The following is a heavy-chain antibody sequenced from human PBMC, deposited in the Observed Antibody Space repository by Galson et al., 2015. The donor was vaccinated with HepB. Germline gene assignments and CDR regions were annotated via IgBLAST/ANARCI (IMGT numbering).Heavy chain of an antibody. D-gene: IGHD5-12*01. V-gene: IGHV3-73*01. CDR2: IRSKGNDYAT. J-gene: IGHJ4*02. CDR1: GFTFSGSA. Sequence: SLRLSCAASGFTFSGSAIHWVRQASGKGPEWVGRIRSKGNDYATSYAASVKGRFTIFRDDSKNTAYLEMNSLKTEDTAVYYCTRRYSGSSKGFDYWGRGTLVTVSS. CDR3: TRRYSGSSKGFDY.